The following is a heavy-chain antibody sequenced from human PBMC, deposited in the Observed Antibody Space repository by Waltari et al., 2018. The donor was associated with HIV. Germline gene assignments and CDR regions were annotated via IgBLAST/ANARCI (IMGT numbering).Heavy chain of an antibody. CDR3: ARDLPGYRYA. Sequence: EVQLVESGGGLIQPGGSVRLSCVVSGVTVGSVDMSGVRQAPGKGLEWVSVIYSGGSTDYADSVKGRFTISRDNSKNTLYFQLNSLRAEDTAVYYCARDLPGYRYAWGQGTLVTVSS. V-gene: IGHV3-53*01. D-gene: IGHD5-18*01. CDR1: GVTVGSVD. J-gene: IGHJ5*02. CDR2: IYSGGST.